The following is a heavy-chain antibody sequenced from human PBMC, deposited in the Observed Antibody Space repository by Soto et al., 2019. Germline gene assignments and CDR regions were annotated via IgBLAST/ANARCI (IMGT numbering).Heavy chain of an antibody. V-gene: IGHV3-7*01. CDR1: GFTFSSYW. CDR3: ARLVNFYYYGMDV. Sequence: GGSLRLSCAASGFTFSSYWMNWVRQAPGKGLEWVANIKQDGSEKYYVDSVKGRFTISRDNAKNSLFLQMNSLRAEDTAVYYCARLVNFYYYGMDVWGQGTTVTVSS. CDR2: IKQDGSEK. J-gene: IGHJ6*02.